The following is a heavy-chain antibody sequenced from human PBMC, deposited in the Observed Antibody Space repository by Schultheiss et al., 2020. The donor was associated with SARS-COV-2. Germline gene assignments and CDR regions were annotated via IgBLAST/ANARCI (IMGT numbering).Heavy chain of an antibody. CDR1: GYTFTDFG. D-gene: IGHD2-15*01. J-gene: IGHJ4*02. V-gene: IGHV1-18*01. Sequence: ASVKVSCKASGYTFTDFGISWVRQAPGQGLEWMGGIIPIFGTANYAQKFQGRVTVTTDTATSTGYMELRSLRSEDTAVYYCARGLGYCSGGSCSSDYWGQGTLVTVSS. CDR3: ARGLGYCSGGSCSSDY. CDR2: IIPIFGTA.